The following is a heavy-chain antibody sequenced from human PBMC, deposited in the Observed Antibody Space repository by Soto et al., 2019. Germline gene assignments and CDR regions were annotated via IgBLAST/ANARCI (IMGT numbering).Heavy chain of an antibody. J-gene: IGHJ4*02. Sequence: SETLSLTCTVSGGSISSNYWAWIRQPPGKALEWIGHIHASGTTYYSPSLSGRIAISLDTSKNQSSLRLTSVTTADTAVYYCARVFGNFWSGYQIDYWGQGTRVTVSS. V-gene: IGHV4-59*01. CDR3: ARVFGNFWSGYQIDY. D-gene: IGHD3-3*01. CDR2: IHASGTT. CDR1: GGSISSNY.